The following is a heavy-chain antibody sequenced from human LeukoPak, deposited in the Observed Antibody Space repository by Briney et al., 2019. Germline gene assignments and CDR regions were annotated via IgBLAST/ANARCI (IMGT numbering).Heavy chain of an antibody. V-gene: IGHV4-34*01. CDR3: ARGSRTPDY. J-gene: IGHJ4*02. Sequence: SETLSLTCAICGGSFSGYYWSWIRQPPGKGLEWIGEVNHSGSTNYNPSLKSRVTISVDTSKIQFSLNLSSVTAADTAVYFCARGSRTPDYWGQGTLVTVSS. CDR2: VNHSGST. CDR1: GGSFSGYY.